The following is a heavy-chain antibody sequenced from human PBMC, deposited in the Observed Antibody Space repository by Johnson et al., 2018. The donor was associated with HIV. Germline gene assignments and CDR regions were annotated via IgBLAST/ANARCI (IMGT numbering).Heavy chain of an antibody. CDR3: ARGQLWLLDDALDI. D-gene: IGHD5-18*01. V-gene: IGHV3-30-3*01. CDR2: VQGGGGNK. J-gene: IGHJ3*02. Sequence: QVQLVESGGGVVQPGRSLRLSCAASEFTFSNYAMHWVRQAPGKGLEWVAVVQGGGGNKYYADSVKGRFTISRDNSKNTLYLQMNSLRAEDTAIYYCARGQLWLLDDALDIWGQGTMVTVSS. CDR1: EFTFSNYA.